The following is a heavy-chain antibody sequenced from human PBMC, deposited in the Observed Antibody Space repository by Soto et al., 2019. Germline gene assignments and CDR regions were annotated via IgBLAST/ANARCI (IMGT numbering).Heavy chain of an antibody. V-gene: IGHV1-69*08. J-gene: IGHJ4*02. CDR3: ARDSAGGGSCYDY. D-gene: IGHD2-15*01. Sequence: QVQLVQSGAEVKKPGSSVKVSCKASGGTFSSYTISWVRQAPGQGLEWMGRIIPILGIANYAQKFQGRVTITADKPTSTAYMELSSLRSEDTAVYYCARDSAGGGSCYDYWGQGTLVTVSS. CDR2: IIPILGIA. CDR1: GGTFSSYT.